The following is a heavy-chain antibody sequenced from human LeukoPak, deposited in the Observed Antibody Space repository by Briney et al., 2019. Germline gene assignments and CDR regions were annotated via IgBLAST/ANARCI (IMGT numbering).Heavy chain of an antibody. V-gene: IGHV3-74*01. D-gene: IGHD1-26*01. J-gene: IGHJ4*02. CDR2: INSDASDI. CDR1: GFTISGYW. Sequence: GGSLRLSCAASGFTISGYWMHWVRQAAGKGLVWVSRINSDASDIGYADSVKGRFTISRDNAKNTLYLQMSSLRVEDTAIYYCARVQYTGKYERDYWGQGALVTVSS. CDR3: ARVQYTGKYERDY.